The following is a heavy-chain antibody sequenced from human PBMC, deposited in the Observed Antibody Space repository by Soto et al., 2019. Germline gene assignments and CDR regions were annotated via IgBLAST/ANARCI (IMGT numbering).Heavy chain of an antibody. Sequence: QVQLQESGPGLVKPSETLFLTCTVSGGSISSYYWSWIRQPAGKGLEWIGRIYTSGSTNYNPSLKSRVTMSVDTSKNQFSLKLSSVTAADTAVYYCARDRLPRWRTDGMDVWGQGTTVTVSS. J-gene: IGHJ6*02. CDR1: GGSISSYY. D-gene: IGHD6-13*01. CDR2: IYTSGST. CDR3: ARDRLPRWRTDGMDV. V-gene: IGHV4-4*07.